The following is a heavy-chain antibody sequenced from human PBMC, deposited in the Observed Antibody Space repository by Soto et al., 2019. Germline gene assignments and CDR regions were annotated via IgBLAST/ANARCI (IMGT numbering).Heavy chain of an antibody. D-gene: IGHD5-12*01. CDR2: INTGNGNT. CDR1: GITSTTYA. J-gene: IGHJ5*02. CDR3: ARAISGYVT. Sequence: QVQLEQSGAEVKKSGASEKVSCKASGITSTTYAIHWVRQAPGQGLEWMGWINTGNGNTRYTQRFLGRVSLTTDTSASTASMDLSSLTSEDTAVYYCARAISGYVTWGQGTLITVSS. V-gene: IGHV1-3*04.